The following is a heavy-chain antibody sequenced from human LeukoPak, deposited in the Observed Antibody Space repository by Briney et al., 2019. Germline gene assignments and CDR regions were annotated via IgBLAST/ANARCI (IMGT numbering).Heavy chain of an antibody. V-gene: IGHV1-69*04. CDR3: ARDPHAGYSLGY. J-gene: IGHJ4*02. Sequence: ASVTVSCKASGGTFTIYAITWVRQAPGQGLEWMGRVIHVLEKADYGQKFQGRVTITADKSTGTAYMELRSLTSEDTAVYYCARDPHAGYSLGYWGQGTLVTVSS. D-gene: IGHD5-12*01. CDR2: VIHVLEKA. CDR1: GGTFTIYA.